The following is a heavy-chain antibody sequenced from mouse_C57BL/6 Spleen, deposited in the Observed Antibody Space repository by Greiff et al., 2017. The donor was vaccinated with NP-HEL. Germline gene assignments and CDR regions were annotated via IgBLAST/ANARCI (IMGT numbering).Heavy chain of an antibody. CDR2: ISSRSSTT. CDR3: ARPRSYYAMDD. J-gene: IGHJ4*01. CDR1: GFSFSDYV. Sequence: EVHLVESGGGLVKPGGSLKLSCAASGFSFSDYVMHWVRQAPEKGLEWVAYISSRSSTTYYADTVKGRFTISRDNAKNTLFLQMTSLRSEDTAMYYCARPRSYYAMDDWGQGASVTASS. V-gene: IGHV5-17*01.